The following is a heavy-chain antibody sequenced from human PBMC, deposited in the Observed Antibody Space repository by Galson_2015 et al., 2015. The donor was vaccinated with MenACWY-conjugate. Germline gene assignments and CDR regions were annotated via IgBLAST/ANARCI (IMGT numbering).Heavy chain of an antibody. Sequence: SLRLSCAASGFTFSSYTMNWVRQAPGKGLEWVSSITSSSSYIYFADSVKGRFTISRDNAKNSLYLQMNSLRAEDTAVYYCARDNSDWHFDCWGQGTLVTVSS. J-gene: IGHJ4*02. V-gene: IGHV3-21*01. CDR2: ITSSSSYI. D-gene: IGHD6-19*01. CDR3: ARDNSDWHFDC. CDR1: GFTFSSYT.